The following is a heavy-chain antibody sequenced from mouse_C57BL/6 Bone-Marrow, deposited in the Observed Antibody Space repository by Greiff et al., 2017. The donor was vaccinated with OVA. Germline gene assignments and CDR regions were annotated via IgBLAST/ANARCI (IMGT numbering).Heavy chain of an antibody. J-gene: IGHJ2*01. CDR3: ARGYGNYGDY. V-gene: IGHV1-69*01. CDR1: GYTFTSYW. Sequence: QVQLKQPGAELVMPGASVKLSCKASGYTFTSYWMHWVKQRPGQGLEWIGEIDPSDSYTNYNQKFKGKSTLTVDKSSSTAYMQLSSLTSEDSAVYYCARGYGNYGDYWGQGTTLTVSS. CDR2: IDPSDSYT. D-gene: IGHD2-1*01.